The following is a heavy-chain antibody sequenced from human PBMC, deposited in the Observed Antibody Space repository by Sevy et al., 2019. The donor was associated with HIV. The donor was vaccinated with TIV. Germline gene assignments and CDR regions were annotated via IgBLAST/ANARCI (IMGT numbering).Heavy chain of an antibody. Sequence: GGSLRPSCAASGFTFDNYAMTWVRQTPGKGLEWVSTLDNSGDNTYNADSVKGRFTISRDNSKNTLYLQMDSLRAEDTAMYYCAKAGGGWNYFDYSGQGTLVTVSS. D-gene: IGHD6-19*01. CDR1: GFTFDNYA. J-gene: IGHJ4*02. V-gene: IGHV3-23*01. CDR3: AKAGGGWNYFDY. CDR2: LDNSGDNT.